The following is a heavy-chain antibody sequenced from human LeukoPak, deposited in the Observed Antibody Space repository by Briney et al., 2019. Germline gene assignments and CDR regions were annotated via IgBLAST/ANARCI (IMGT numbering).Heavy chain of an antibody. J-gene: IGHJ4*02. CDR2: IIPIFGTA. D-gene: IGHD1-26*01. Sequence: SVKVSCKASGGTFSSYAISWVRQAPGQGLEWMRGIIPIFGTANYAQKFQGRVTITADESTSTAYMELSSLRSEDTAVYYCARGVIVGATTPFDYWGQGTLVTVSS. V-gene: IGHV1-69*01. CDR3: ARGVIVGATTPFDY. CDR1: GGTFSSYA.